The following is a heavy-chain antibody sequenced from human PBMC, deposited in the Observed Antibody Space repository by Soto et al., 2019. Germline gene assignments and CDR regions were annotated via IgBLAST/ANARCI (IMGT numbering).Heavy chain of an antibody. D-gene: IGHD3-22*01. CDR1: GGSISSSSYY. J-gene: IGHJ4*02. Sequence: SETLSLTCTVSGGSISSSSYYWGWIRQHPGKGLEWIGNIYYSGSTYYNPSLKSRVTISVDTSKNQFSLKLSSVTAADTAVYYCARESVYYDTFNDFDYWGQGTLVTVSS. CDR3: ARESVYYDTFNDFDY. CDR2: IYYSGST. V-gene: IGHV4-31*03.